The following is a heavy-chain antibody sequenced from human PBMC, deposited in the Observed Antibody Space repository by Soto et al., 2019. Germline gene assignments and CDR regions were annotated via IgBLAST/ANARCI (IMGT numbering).Heavy chain of an antibody. D-gene: IGHD4-17*01. J-gene: IGHJ4*02. Sequence: LRLSCAASGFTFSSYAMSWVRQAPGKGLEWVSIITSDGRTYYADSVKGRFTISRDNSKNTVYLQMNSLRAEDTAVYYCAKDYSTVTTDPLSVVLFDYWGQGALVTVSS. CDR2: ITSDGRT. CDR3: AKDYSTVTTDPLSVVLFDY. CDR1: GFTFSSYA. V-gene: IGHV3-23*01.